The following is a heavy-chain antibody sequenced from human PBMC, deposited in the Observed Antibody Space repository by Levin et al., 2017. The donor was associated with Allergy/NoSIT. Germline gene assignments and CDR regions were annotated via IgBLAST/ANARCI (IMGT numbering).Heavy chain of an antibody. CDR3: ARVTYYYYGSGSYPNYFDY. CDR1: GFTVSSNY. Sequence: AGGSLRLSCAASGFTVSSNYMSWVRQAPGKGLEWVSVIYSGGSTYYADSVKGRFTISRDNSKNTLYLQMNSLRAEDTAVYYCARVTYYYYGSGSYPNYFDYWGQGTLVTVSS. D-gene: IGHD3-10*01. CDR2: IYSGGST. J-gene: IGHJ4*02. V-gene: IGHV3-53*01.